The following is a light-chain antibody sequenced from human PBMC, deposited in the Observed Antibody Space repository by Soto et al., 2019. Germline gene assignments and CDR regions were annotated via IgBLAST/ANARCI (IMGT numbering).Light chain of an antibody. V-gene: IGKV1-5*01. CDR3: QQHNSSTWT. J-gene: IGKJ1*01. CDR1: QSISDW. Sequence: DIQMTQSPSSVSASVGDRVTITCRASQSISDWLAWFQQKPGKAPKVLIYDASSLESGVPSRFSGSGSGTEFTLTISSLQPEDSATYYCQQHNSSTWTFGQGTKVDI. CDR2: DAS.